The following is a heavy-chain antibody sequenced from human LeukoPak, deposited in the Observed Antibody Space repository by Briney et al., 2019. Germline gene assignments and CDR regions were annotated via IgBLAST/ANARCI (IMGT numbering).Heavy chain of an antibody. CDR3: ASQSIAAAGLFFDY. V-gene: IGHV4-39*01. CDR1: GGSISSSSYY. Sequence: SETLSLTCTVSGGSISSSSYYWGWIRQPQGKGLEWIGSIYYSGSTYYNPSLKSRVTISVDTSKNQFSLKLSSVTAADTAVYYCASQSIAAAGLFFDYWGQGTLVTVSS. CDR2: IYYSGST. D-gene: IGHD6-13*01. J-gene: IGHJ4*02.